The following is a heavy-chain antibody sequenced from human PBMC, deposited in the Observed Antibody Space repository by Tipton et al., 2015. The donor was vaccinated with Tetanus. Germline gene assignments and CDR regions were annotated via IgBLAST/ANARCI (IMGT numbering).Heavy chain of an antibody. CDR3: ARGIMVRGVSRFDP. V-gene: IGHV4-4*07. Sequence: TLSLTCTVSGGSISSYYWSWIRQPAGKGLEWIGRIYTSGSTNYNPSLKSRVTMSVDTSKNQFSLKLSSVTAADTAVYYCARGIMVRGVSRFDPGGPGNPGHRLL. J-gene: IGHJ5*02. CDR1: GGSISSYY. D-gene: IGHD3-10*01. CDR2: IYTSGST.